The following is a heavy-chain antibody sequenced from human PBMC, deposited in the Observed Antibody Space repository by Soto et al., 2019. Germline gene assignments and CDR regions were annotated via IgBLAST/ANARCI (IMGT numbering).Heavy chain of an antibody. CDR1: GFTFSSYA. V-gene: IGHV3-23*01. J-gene: IGHJ4*02. Sequence: QLLESGGGLVQPGGSLRLSCAASGFTFSSYAMSWVRQAPGKGLEWVSTLSGSGGSTYSADSVNGRFTISRDNSKNTLYLQMNSLRAEDTAVYYCAKDSTAYSSAYDFDSWGQGTLVTVSS. CDR3: AKDSTAYSSAYDFDS. CDR2: LSGSGGST. D-gene: IGHD6-6*01.